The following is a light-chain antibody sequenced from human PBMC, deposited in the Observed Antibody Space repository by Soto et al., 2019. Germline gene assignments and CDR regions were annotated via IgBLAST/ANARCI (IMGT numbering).Light chain of an antibody. CDR1: SSDVGGFNY. CDR3: SSYTTSSSYV. Sequence: VLTQPASVSGSPGQSITISCSGTSSDVGGFNYVSWCQQHPGKAPKLLIFDVYSRPSGVSNRFSGSKSGNTASLTISGLQAEDEADYYCSSYTTSSSYVFGAGTKVTVL. V-gene: IGLV2-14*01. CDR2: DVY. J-gene: IGLJ1*01.